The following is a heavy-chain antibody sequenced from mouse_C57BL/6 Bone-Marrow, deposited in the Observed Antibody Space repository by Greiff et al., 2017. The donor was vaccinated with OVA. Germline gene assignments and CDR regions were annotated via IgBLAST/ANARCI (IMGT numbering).Heavy chain of an antibody. Sequence: VQLQQSGAELVRPGASVKLSCTASGFIIKDDYMHWVKQRPEQGLEWIGWIDPENGDTEYASKFQGKATITADTSSNTAYLQLSSLTSEDTAVYYGMVTTEAWFAYWGQGTLVTVSA. D-gene: IGHD2-2*01. CDR2: IDPENGDT. CDR1: GFIIKDDY. CDR3: MVTTEAWFAY. V-gene: IGHV14-4*01. J-gene: IGHJ3*01.